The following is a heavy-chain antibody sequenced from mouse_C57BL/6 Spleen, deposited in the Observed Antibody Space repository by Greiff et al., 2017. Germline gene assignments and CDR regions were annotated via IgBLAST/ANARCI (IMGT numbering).Heavy chain of an antibody. Sequence: GGGLVQPKGSLKLSCAASGFSFNTYAMNWVRQAPGKGLEWVARIRSKSNNYATYYADSVKDRFTISRDDSESMLYLQMNNLKTEDTAMYYCVRQDYSNPFAYWGQGTLVTVSA. CDR3: VRQDYSNPFAY. D-gene: IGHD2-5*01. V-gene: IGHV10-1*01. CDR1: GFSFNTYA. CDR2: IRSKSNNYAT. J-gene: IGHJ3*01.